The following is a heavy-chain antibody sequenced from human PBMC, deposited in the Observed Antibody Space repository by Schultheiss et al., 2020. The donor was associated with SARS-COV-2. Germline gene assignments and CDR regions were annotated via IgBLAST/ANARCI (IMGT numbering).Heavy chain of an antibody. CDR2: ISSNGGTI. CDR1: GFTFSTYA. Sequence: GGSLRLSCAASGFTFSTYAMHWVRQAPGKGLEWVSYISSNGGTIYYADSVKGRFTISRDNAKNSVYLQMNSLRAEDTAVYYCARDQVVAAAGTNYYYGMDVWGQGTTVTVSS. J-gene: IGHJ6*02. V-gene: IGHV3-48*03. CDR3: ARDQVVAAAGTNYYYGMDV. D-gene: IGHD6-13*01.